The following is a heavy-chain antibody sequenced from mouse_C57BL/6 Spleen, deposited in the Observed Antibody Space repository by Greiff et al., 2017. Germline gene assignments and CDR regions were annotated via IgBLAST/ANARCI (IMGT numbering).Heavy chain of an antibody. V-gene: IGHV1-78*01. CDR3: ASKLTGRESMDY. Sequence: QVQLQQSDAELVKPGASVKISCKASGYTFTDYTIHWVKQRPGQGLEWIGYIYPRDGSTKYNEKFKGKATLTEDKASSTAYMQLNNLTSEDSAVYLSASKLTGRESMDYGGQGTSVTVSS. CDR2: IYPRDGST. D-gene: IGHD1-1*01. J-gene: IGHJ4*01. CDR1: GYTFTDYT.